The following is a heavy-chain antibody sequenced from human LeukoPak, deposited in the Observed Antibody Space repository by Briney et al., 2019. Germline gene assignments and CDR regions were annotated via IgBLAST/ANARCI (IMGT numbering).Heavy chain of an antibody. Sequence: SQTLSLTCTVSGGSISSGSYYWSWIRQPAGKGLEWIGRIYTSGSTNYNPSLKSRVTISVDTSKNQFSLKLSSVTAADTAVYYCARVPPYYDFENDYWGQGTLVAVSS. J-gene: IGHJ4*02. D-gene: IGHD3-3*01. V-gene: IGHV4-61*02. CDR2: IYTSGST. CDR1: GGSISSGSYY. CDR3: ARVPPYYDFENDY.